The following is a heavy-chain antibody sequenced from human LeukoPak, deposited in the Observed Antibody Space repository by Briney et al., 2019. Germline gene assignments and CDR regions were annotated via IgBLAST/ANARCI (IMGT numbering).Heavy chain of an antibody. CDR2: IRSKANSYAT. CDR1: GFTFSGSA. J-gene: IGHJ4*02. CDR3: TSGGSYRHFDY. D-gene: IGHD1-26*01. Sequence: GGSLKLSCAAPGFTFSGSAMHWVRQASGKGLEWVGRIRSKANSYATAYAASVKGRFTISRDDSKNTAYLQMNSLKTEDTAVYYCTSGGSYRHFDYWGQGTLVTVSS. V-gene: IGHV3-73*01.